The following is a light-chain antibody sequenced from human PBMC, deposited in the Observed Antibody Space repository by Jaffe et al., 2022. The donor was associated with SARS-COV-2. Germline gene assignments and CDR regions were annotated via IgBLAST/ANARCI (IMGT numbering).Light chain of an antibody. V-gene: IGLV1-36*01. CDR1: SSNIGNNV. CDR3: ATWDDSLNGWV. Sequence: QSVLTQPPSVSEAPRQRVTISCSGSSSNIGNNVVNWYRQFPGKAPKLLIYYDDLLPSGVSDRFSGSKSGTSASLAISGLQSDDEADYYCATWDDSLNGWVFGGGTKLTVL. CDR2: YDD. J-gene: IGLJ3*02.